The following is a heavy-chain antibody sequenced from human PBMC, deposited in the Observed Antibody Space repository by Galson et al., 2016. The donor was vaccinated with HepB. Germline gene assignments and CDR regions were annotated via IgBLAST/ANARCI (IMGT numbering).Heavy chain of an antibody. Sequence: SLRLSCAASGFNFRSYSINWVRQAPGKGLEWLSYISISSSTIYYADSVKGRFTISRDNAKNSLYLQMNSLRDEDTAVYYCATVWLRELYSLSMDVWGQGTTVTVSS. D-gene: IGHD3-10*01. CDR2: ISISSSTI. CDR3: ATVWLRELYSLSMDV. CDR1: GFNFRSYS. J-gene: IGHJ6*02. V-gene: IGHV3-48*02.